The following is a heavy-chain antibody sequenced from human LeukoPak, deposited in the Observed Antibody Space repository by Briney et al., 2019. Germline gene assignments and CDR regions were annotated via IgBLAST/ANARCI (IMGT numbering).Heavy chain of an antibody. V-gene: IGHV3-20*04. CDR3: ARGFRNGPFDC. CDR1: GFTFDDYG. D-gene: IGHD2-8*01. J-gene: IGHJ4*02. CDR2: INRDGDST. Sequence: GGSLRLSCEASGFTFDDYGMSWVRQLPGKGLEWVSGINRDGDSTDYAGSVKGRFTISRDNAKNSHFLQMNSLRVEDTALYYCARGFRNGPFDCWGQGTLVTVSS.